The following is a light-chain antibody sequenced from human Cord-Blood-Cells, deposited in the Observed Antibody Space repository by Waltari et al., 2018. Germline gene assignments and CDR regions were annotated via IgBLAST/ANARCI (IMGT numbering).Light chain of an antibody. J-gene: IGKJ4*01. CDR1: QSLLHSNGYNY. V-gene: IGKV2-28*01. CDR3: MQALQTPT. Sequence: PGEPASISCRSSQSLLHSNGYNYLDWYLQKPGQSPQLLIYLGSNRASGVPDRFSGSGSGTDFTLKISRVEAEDVGVYYCMQALQTPTFGGGTKVEIK. CDR2: LGS.